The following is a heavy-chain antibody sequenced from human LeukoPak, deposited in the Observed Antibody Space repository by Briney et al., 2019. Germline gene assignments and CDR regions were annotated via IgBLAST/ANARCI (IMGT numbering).Heavy chain of an antibody. CDR2: IYYTGST. CDR1: GASINSYY. D-gene: IGHD6-19*01. V-gene: IGHV4-59*08. J-gene: IGHJ5*02. CDR3: ARRAVAAVASGGNWFDP. Sequence: SETLSLTCTVSGASINSYYWSWIRQPPGKGLEWIGFIYYTGSTNYNPSLKSRLTISVDTSKNQFSLKLSSVTAADTVVYYCARRAVAAVASGGNWFDPWGQGTLVTVSS.